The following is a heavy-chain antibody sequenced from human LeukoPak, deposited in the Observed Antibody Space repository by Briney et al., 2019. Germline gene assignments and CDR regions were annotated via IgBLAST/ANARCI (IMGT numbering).Heavy chain of an antibody. CDR3: ARDLSLLVRAFDI. Sequence: GGSLRLSCAASGFTFSSYWMSWVRQAPGKGLEWVANIKQDGSEKYYVDSVKGRFTISRDKAKNSLYLEMNSLRAEDTAVCYCARDLSLLVRAFDIWGQATMVTVSS. CDR1: GFTFSSYW. V-gene: IGHV3-7*01. J-gene: IGHJ3*02. D-gene: IGHD6-13*01. CDR2: IKQDGSEK.